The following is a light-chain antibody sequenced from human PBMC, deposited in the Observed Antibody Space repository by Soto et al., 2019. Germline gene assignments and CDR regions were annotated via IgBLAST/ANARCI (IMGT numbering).Light chain of an antibody. CDR2: ATS. J-gene: IGKJ1*01. CDR1: QSISSW. CDR3: QQSYSTPPGT. V-gene: IGKV1-39*01. Sequence: DIQMSQSPSTLSASVGDRVTITCRASQSISSWLAWYQQKPGKAPKRLIYATSSLQSGVPARFSGSGSGTDFTLTISSLQPEDFATYYCQQSYSTPPGTFGQGTKVDIK.